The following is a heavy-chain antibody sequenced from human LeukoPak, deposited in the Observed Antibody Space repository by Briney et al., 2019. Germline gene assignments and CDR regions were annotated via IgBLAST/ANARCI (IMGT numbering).Heavy chain of an antibody. D-gene: IGHD6-19*01. V-gene: IGHV4-39*01. CDR1: GGSISSSSYY. CDR2: IYYSGST. CDR3: ARPSIAVAGTWAGYFDY. J-gene: IGHJ4*02. Sequence: SETLSLTCTVSGGSISSSSYYWGWIRQPPGKGLEWIGSIYYSGSTYHNPSLKSRVTISVDTSKNQFSPKLSSVTAADTAVYYCARPSIAVAGTWAGYFDYWGQGTLVTVSS.